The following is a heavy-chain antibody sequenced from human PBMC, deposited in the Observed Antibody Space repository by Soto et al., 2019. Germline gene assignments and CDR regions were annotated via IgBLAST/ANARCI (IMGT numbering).Heavy chain of an antibody. CDR2: ISASGDTT. CDR1: GFTFSSYT. CDR3: ARGLSSVSSL. V-gene: IGHV3-23*01. Sequence: EVQLLESGGGLVQPGGSLRVSCAASGFTFSSYTMTWVRQAPGKGLEWVSSISASGDTTYYADSVKGRFTISRDNSKCSLYLQMHSLRAEDTAVYYCARGLSSVSSLGGQGTLVTVSS. D-gene: IGHD3-10*01. J-gene: IGHJ4*02.